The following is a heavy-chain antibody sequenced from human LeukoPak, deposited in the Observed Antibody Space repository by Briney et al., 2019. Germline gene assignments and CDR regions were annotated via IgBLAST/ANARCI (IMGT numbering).Heavy chain of an antibody. CDR2: IIPILGIA. D-gene: IGHD1-26*01. Sequence: ASVKVSCKASGGTFSSYAISWVRQAPGHGLEWMGRIIPILGIANYAQKFQGRVTITADKSTSTAYMELSSLRSEDTAVYYCVATVGATTTYYFDYWGQGTLVTVSS. CDR1: GGTFSSYA. J-gene: IGHJ4*02. CDR3: VATVGATTTYYFDY. V-gene: IGHV1-69*04.